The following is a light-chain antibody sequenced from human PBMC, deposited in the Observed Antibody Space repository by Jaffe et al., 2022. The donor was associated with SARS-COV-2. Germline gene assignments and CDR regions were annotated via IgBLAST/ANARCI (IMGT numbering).Light chain of an antibody. CDR1: QGISIY. Sequence: DIQMTQSPSSLSASVGDRVTITCRASQGISIYLAWYQQKPGKVPKLLISAASTLQPGVPSRFSGGGSGTDFTLTISSLQPEDVATYYCQKCNSAPSTFGPGTKVDIK. V-gene: IGKV1-27*01. J-gene: IGKJ3*01. CDR2: AAS. CDR3: QKCNSAPST.